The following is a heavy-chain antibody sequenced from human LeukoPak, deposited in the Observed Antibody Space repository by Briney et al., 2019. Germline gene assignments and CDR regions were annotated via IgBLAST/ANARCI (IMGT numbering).Heavy chain of an antibody. J-gene: IGHJ4*02. CDR2: ISGDGGST. Sequence: AGGSLRLSCAASGFTFDDYALHWVGQAPGKVLKWFSLISGDGGSTYYADSVKGRFTISRDNSKNSLYLQMNSLRTEDTALYYCAKDQIYCGGDCQYDYWGQGTLVTVSS. D-gene: IGHD2-21*02. CDR1: GFTFDDYA. V-gene: IGHV3-43*02. CDR3: AKDQIYCGGDCQYDY.